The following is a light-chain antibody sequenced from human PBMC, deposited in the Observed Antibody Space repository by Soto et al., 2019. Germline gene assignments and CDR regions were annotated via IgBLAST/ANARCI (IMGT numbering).Light chain of an antibody. Sequence: QSVLTQPASVSGSPGQSITISCTGTSSDVGDNKYVSWYQQHPGEAPKLMIYEVYHRPSGVSDRFSDSKSGDTASLTISGLQAEDEADYYCCSYTSSSTLVFGGGTKLTVL. CDR3: CSYTSSSTLV. J-gene: IGLJ2*01. CDR1: SSDVGDNKY. V-gene: IGLV2-14*01. CDR2: EVY.